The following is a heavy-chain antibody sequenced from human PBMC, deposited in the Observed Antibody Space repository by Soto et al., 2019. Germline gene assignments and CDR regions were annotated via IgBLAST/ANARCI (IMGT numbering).Heavy chain of an antibody. CDR2: IIPIFGTA. D-gene: IGHD6-6*01. Sequence: SVKVSCKASGGTFSSYAISWVRQAPGQGLEWMGGIIPIFGTANYAQKFQGRVTITADESTRTAYMELSSRRSEDTALYSCARESSIAARHINWFDPWGQGTLVTFSS. J-gene: IGHJ5*02. V-gene: IGHV1-69*13. CDR1: GGTFSSYA. CDR3: ARESSIAARHINWFDP.